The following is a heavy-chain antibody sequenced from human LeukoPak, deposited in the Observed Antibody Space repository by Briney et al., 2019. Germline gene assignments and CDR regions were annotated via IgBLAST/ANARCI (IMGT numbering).Heavy chain of an antibody. V-gene: IGHV3-48*04. CDR3: ATYHDTTGYFKEAFEM. CDR2: ISTTSETI. CDR1: GLRFSRYS. D-gene: IGHD3-22*01. Sequence: PGGSLRLSCSTSGLRFSRYSFNWIRQAPGKGLEWVAYISTTSETIYYGDSVKGRFNISRDNARNLLYLQMKNLGAEDTAVYFCATYHDTTGYFKEAFEMWGQGTLVTVSS. J-gene: IGHJ3*02.